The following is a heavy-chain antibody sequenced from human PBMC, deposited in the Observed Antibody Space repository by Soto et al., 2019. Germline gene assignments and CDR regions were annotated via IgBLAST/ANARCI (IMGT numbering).Heavy chain of an antibody. CDR1: GFTFSSYG. CDR3: AKGRIRQWELPDY. V-gene: IGHV3-30*18. D-gene: IGHD1-26*01. CDR2: ISYDESNK. J-gene: IGHJ4*02. Sequence: GGSLRLSCAASGFTFSSYGMHWVRQAPGKGLEWVAVISYDESNKFYADSVKGRFTISRDNSKNTLFLQMNTLTTEDTAIYYCAKGRIRQWELPDYWGQGTLVTVSS.